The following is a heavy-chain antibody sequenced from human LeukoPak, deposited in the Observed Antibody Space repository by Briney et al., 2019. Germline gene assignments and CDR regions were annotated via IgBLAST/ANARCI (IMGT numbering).Heavy chain of an antibody. CDR1: GFTFSSYW. CDR2: INSDGSST. D-gene: IGHD5-18*01. J-gene: IGHJ4*02. V-gene: IGHV3-74*01. CDR3: ASSGYSYGDFDY. Sequence: GGSLRLSCAASGFTFSSYWMHWVRQAPGKGLVWVSRINSDGSSTSYADSVKGRFTISRDNVKNTLYLQMNSLRAEDTAVYYCASSGYSYGDFDYWGQGTLVTVSS.